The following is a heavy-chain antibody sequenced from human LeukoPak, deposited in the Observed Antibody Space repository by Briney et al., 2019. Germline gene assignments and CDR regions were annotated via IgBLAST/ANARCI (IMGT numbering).Heavy chain of an antibody. D-gene: IGHD2-2*01. Sequence: PSQTLSLTCTVSGGSISSGSYYWSWIRQPAGKGLEWIGRIYTSGSTNYNPSLKSRVTISVDTSKNQFSPKLSSVTAADTAVYYCAREVIGYCSSTSCPHTIDPWGQGTLVTVSS. CDR3: AREVIGYCSSTSCPHTIDP. J-gene: IGHJ5*02. V-gene: IGHV4-61*02. CDR2: IYTSGST. CDR1: GGSISSGSYY.